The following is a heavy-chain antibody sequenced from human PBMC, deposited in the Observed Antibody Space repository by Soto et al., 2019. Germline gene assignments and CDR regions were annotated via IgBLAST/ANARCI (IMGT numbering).Heavy chain of an antibody. CDR1: GYTFTGYY. V-gene: IGHV1-2*04. CDR2: INPNSGGT. CDR3: VRDCLECGSGYSDY. D-gene: IGHD3-3*01. J-gene: IGHJ4*02. Sequence: ASVKVSCKASGYTFTGYYMHWVRQAPGQGLEWMGWINPNSGGTNYAQKFQGWVTMTRDTSISTAYMELSRLRSDDTAVYYCVRDCLECGSGYSDYWGQGALVTVSS.